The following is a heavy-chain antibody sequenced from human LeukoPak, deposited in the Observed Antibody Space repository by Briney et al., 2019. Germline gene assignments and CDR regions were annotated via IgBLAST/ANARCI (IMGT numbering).Heavy chain of an antibody. V-gene: IGHV3-30*02. J-gene: IGHJ3*02. CDR1: GFIFSRYG. D-gene: IGHD5-12*01. CDR3: AKCDSGYDWGFPVSSLAFDI. CDR2: IRYDGSNK. Sequence: QPGGSLRLFCAACGFIFSRYGMHWVRQARGKGLEGVAFIRYDGSNKYYADCVKGRFTIGRDNSKNTLYLQMNSLRAEDTAVYYCAKCDSGYDWGFPVSSLAFDIWGQGTMVTVSS.